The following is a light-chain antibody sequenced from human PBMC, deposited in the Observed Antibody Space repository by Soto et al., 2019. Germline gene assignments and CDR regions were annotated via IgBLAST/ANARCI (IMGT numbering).Light chain of an antibody. CDR2: DAS. Sequence: IVLTQSPGTLSLSPGERATLSCRASQTVPKSYLAWYQQRPGQAPRLLIYDASNRATGIPDRFSGSESGTYLTLTISHLEPQDFAVYYCHQYAWSPLTFGQGTRLEIK. J-gene: IGKJ5*01. CDR3: HQYAWSPLT. CDR1: QTVPKSY. V-gene: IGKV3-20*01.